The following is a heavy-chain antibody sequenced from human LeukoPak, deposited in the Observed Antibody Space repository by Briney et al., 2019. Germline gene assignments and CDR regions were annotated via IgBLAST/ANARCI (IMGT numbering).Heavy chain of an antibody. J-gene: IGHJ4*02. Sequence: GGSLRLSCAASGFTFSSYAMSWVRQAPGKGLEWVSAISGSGGSTYYADSVKGRFTISRDNSKNTLYLQMNSLRAEDTAVYYCAKDEDYYDSSGYYPAVDYWGQGTLVTVS. CDR2: ISGSGGST. V-gene: IGHV3-23*01. CDR3: AKDEDYYDSSGYYPAVDY. CDR1: GFTFSSYA. D-gene: IGHD3-22*01.